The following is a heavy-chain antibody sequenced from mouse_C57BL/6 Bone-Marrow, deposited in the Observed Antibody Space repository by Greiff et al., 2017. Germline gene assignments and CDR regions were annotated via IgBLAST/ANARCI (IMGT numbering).Heavy chain of an antibody. D-gene: IGHD4-1*02. J-gene: IGHJ3*01. CDR3: ASTWFAY. CDR1: GYTFTSYW. V-gene: IGHV1-59*01. Sequence: VQLQQPGAELVRPGTSVKLSCKASGYTFTSYWMPWVKQRPGQGLEWIGVIDPSASYTNYNPKFKGKATLYVGTSSSPAYLQLSSLTSEDSVVYCGASTWFAYWGQGTLVTVSA. CDR2: IDPSASYT.